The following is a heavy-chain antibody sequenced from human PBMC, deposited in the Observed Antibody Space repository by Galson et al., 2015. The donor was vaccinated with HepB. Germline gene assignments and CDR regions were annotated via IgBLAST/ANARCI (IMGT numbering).Heavy chain of an antibody. J-gene: IGHJ4*02. CDR3: ARDLNYYDSSGYYFDY. V-gene: IGHV3-48*02. CDR1: GFTFSSYS. Sequence: SLRLSCAASGFTFSSYSMNWVRQAPGKGLEWVSYISSSSSTIYYADSVKGRFTISRDNAKNSLYLQMNSLRDEDTAVYYYARDLNYYDSSGYYFDYWGQGTLVTVSS. CDR2: ISSSSSTI. D-gene: IGHD3-22*01.